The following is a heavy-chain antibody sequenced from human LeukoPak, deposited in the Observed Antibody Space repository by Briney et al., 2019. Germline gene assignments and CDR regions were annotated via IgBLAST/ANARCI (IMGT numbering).Heavy chain of an antibody. CDR1: GFTFSNYD. CDR2: IEYGGSKQ. D-gene: IGHD5-12*01. CDR3: AKGGRHGYSCYERGYFDH. V-gene: IGHV3-30*02. Sequence: GGSLRLFRAASGFTFSNYDMYWVRQAPGKGLEWVAFIEYGGSKQNYADSVKGRLTISRDNSKNTLYLQMDSLRTEDTAVYYCAKGGRHGYSCYERGYFDHWGQGTLLTVSS. J-gene: IGHJ4*02.